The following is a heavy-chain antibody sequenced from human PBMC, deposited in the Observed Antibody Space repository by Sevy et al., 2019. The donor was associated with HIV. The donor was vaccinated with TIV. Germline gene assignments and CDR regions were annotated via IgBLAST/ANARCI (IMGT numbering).Heavy chain of an antibody. CDR2: INPNSGGT. Sequence: ASVKVSCKASGYTFTGYYMHWVRQAPGQGLEWMGWINPNSGGTNYAQKFQGRVTMTRDTSISTAYMELSRLRSDDTAVYYCARVAGYCSGGSCRWGAFDIWGQGTMVTVSS. J-gene: IGHJ3*02. D-gene: IGHD2-15*01. V-gene: IGHV1-2*02. CDR1: GYTFTGYY. CDR3: ARVAGYCSGGSCRWGAFDI.